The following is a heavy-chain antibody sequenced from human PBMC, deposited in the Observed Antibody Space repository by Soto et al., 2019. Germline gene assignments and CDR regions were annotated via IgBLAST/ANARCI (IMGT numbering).Heavy chain of an antibody. V-gene: IGHV3-48*03. D-gene: IGHD4-17*01. J-gene: IGHJ2*01. CDR2: ISSSGSTI. CDR3: ARHTEATVTSYWYFDL. Sequence: EVQLVESGGGLVQPGGSLRLSCAASGFTFSSYEMNWVRQAPGKGLEGVSYISSSGSTIYYADSVKGRFTISRDNAKNSLYLQMNSLRAEDTAVYYCARHTEATVTSYWYFDLWGRGTLVTVSS. CDR1: GFTFSSYE.